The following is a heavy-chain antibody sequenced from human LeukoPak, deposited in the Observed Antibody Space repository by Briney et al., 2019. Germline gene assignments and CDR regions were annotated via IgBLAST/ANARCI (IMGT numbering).Heavy chain of an antibody. V-gene: IGHV3-43*01. D-gene: IGHD2-8*01. CDR3: AKDRCSNGIGCYYYYMDV. CDR1: GFTFDDYT. J-gene: IGHJ6*03. CDR2: ISWDGGST. Sequence: PGGSLRLSCAASGFTFDDYTMHWVRQAPGKGLEWVSVISWDGGSTYYVDSVKGRFTISRDNSKNTQSLQMNSLRAEDTAVYYCAKDRCSNGIGCYYYYMDVWGKGTTVTISS.